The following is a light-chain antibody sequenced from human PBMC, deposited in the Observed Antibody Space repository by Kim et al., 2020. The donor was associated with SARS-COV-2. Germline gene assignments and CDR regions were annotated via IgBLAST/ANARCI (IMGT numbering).Light chain of an antibody. CDR2: GAS. Sequence: ASVGYRVTITCRASHDIRNDLGWYQQSPGRAPKRLIYGASSLQSGVPSRFSGSGSGTEFTLTISSLQPEDFATYFCLQHNSYPITFGQGTRLEIK. V-gene: IGKV1-17*01. CDR1: HDIRND. CDR3: LQHNSYPIT. J-gene: IGKJ5*01.